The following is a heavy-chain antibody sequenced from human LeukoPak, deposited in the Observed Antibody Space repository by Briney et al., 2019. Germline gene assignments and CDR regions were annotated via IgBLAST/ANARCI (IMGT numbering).Heavy chain of an antibody. CDR2: IYSDNT. J-gene: IGHJ4*02. CDR1: GFTFSSYT. CDR3: ARRAGAYSHPYDY. V-gene: IGHV3-53*01. D-gene: IGHD4/OR15-4a*01. Sequence: GGSLRLSCAASGFTFSSYTMNWVRQAPGKGLEWVSFIYSDNTHYSDSVKGRFTISRDNSKNTLYLQMNSLRAEDTAVYYCARRAGAYSHPYDYWGQGTLVTVSS.